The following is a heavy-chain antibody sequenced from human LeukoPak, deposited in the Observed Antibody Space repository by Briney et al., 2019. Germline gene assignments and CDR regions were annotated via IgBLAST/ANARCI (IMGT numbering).Heavy chain of an antibody. V-gene: IGHV1-69*04. CDR1: GGTFSSYA. CDR2: IIPILGIA. Sequence: ASVKVSCKASGGTFSSYAISWVRQAPGQWLEWMGRIIPILGIANYAQKFQGRVTITADKSTSTAYMELSSLRSEDTAVYYCARMPAYDILTGYSFDYWGQGTLVTVSS. CDR3: ARMPAYDILTGYSFDY. J-gene: IGHJ4*02. D-gene: IGHD3-9*01.